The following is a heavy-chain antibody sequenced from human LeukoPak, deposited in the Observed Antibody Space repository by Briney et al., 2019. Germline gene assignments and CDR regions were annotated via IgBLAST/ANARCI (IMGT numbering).Heavy chain of an antibody. V-gene: IGHV3-23*01. J-gene: IGHJ3*02. D-gene: IGHD2-2*03. CDR1: GFTSIAYA. Sequence: PGGSLRLSCVGSGFTSIAYALTWARQAPGKGLEWVSGISGGGVTTYYADSVKGRFTISRDNSKNTLYLQMNGLRAEDTAVYYCTRVDDLDAFDTWGQGTMVTVSS. CDR3: TRVDDLDAFDT. CDR2: ISGGGVTT.